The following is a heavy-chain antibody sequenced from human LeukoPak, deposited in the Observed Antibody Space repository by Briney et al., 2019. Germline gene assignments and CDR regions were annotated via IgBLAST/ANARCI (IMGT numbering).Heavy chain of an antibody. D-gene: IGHD4-17*01. J-gene: IGHJ6*03. V-gene: IGHV1-18*01. CDR1: GYTFTSYG. CDR3: ARLTTVTTELRYYYYYYMDV. CDR2: ISAYNGNT. Sequence: GASVKVSCKASGYTFTSYGISWVRQAPGQGLEWMGWISAYNGNTNYAQKLQGRVTMTTDTSTSTAYMELRSLRSDDTAVYYCARLTTVTTELRYYYYYYMDVWGKGTTVTVSS.